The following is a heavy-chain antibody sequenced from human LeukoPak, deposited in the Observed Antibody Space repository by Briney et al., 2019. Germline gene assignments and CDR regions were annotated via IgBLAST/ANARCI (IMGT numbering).Heavy chain of an antibody. CDR3: ARDPEFSSFDL. D-gene: IGHD3-3*02. J-gene: IGHJ4*02. Sequence: GGSLRLSCAASGFTVSSNYMSWVRQAPGKGLEWVSVIYSGGNTYYTDSVKGRFTISRDNSKNTLYLQMNSLRADDTAVYYCARDPEFSSFDLWGRGALVTVSS. V-gene: IGHV3-66*01. CDR1: GFTVSSNY. CDR2: IYSGGNT.